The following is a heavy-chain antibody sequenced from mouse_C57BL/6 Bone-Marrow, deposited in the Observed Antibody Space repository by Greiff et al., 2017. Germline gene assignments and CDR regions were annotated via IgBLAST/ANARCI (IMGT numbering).Heavy chain of an antibody. V-gene: IGHV8-8*01. Sequence: QVTLKESGPGILQPSQTLSLTCSFSGFSLSTFGVGVGWIRQPSGKGLEWLAHIWWDDDKYYNPALKSRLTISKDTSKNQVFLKIDNVDTADTATYYCARMGGWLLDYWGQGTTLTVSS. CDR1: GFSLSTFGVG. CDR2: IWWDDDK. CDR3: ARMGGWLLDY. D-gene: IGHD2-3*01. J-gene: IGHJ2*01.